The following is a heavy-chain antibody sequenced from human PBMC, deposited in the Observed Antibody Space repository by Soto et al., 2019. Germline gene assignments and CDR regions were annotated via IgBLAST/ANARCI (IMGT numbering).Heavy chain of an antibody. CDR1: GFTFSSYG. V-gene: IGHV3-33*01. J-gene: IGHJ6*02. CDR3: GRGGGGERVTFSYYYGMEV. CDR2: IWYDGSNK. Sequence: GGSLRLSCAASGFTFSSYGMHWVRQAPGKGLEWVAVIWYDGSNKYYADSVKGRFTISRDNSKNTLYLQMNSLRAEDTAVYYCGRGGGGERVTFSYYYGMEVGAQGTRVTFS. D-gene: IGHD3-16*01.